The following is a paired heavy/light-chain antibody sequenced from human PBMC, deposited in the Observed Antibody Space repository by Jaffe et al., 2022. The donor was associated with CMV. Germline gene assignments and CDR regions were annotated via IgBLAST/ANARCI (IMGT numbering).Light chain of an antibody. CDR2: WAS. J-gene: IGKJ2*01. CDR3: HQYYSTPYT. CDR1: QTVLYSSNNKNH. V-gene: IGKV4-1*01. Sequence: DIVMTQSPDSLAGSLGERVTINCMSSQTVLYSSNNKNHLAWYQQKPGQPPKLLIYWASTRESGVPDRFSGSGSGTDFTLTISSLQAEDVAVYYCHQYYSTPYTFGQGTKLEIK.
Heavy chain of an antibody. CDR3: VKSALIRGFVAGEYFDN. D-gene: IGHD3-10*01. CDR1: GFTFSSYG. J-gene: IGHJ4*02. CDR2: ISYDGRNK. Sequence: QVQLVESGGGVVQPGRSLRLSCEASGFTFSSYGMHWVRQTPGEGLEWVAVISYDGRNKYYADSVKGRFTVSRDTSKNTLYLQMNRLRPDDTAVYYCVKSALIRGFVAGEYFDNWGQGTLVTVSS. V-gene: IGHV3-30*03.